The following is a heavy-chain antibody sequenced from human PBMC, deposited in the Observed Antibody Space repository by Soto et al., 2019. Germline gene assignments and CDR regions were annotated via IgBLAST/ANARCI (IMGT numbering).Heavy chain of an antibody. V-gene: IGHV4-31*03. J-gene: IGHJ4*02. CDR2: IYYSGST. D-gene: IGHD5-12*01. CDR1: GGSISSGGYY. Sequence: SETLSLTCTVSGGSISSGGYYWSWIRQHPGKGLEWIGYIYYSGSTYYNPSLKSRVTISVDTSKNQFSLKLSSVTAADTAVYYCARGYSGYDSPFDYWGQGTLVTVSS. CDR3: ARGYSGYDSPFDY.